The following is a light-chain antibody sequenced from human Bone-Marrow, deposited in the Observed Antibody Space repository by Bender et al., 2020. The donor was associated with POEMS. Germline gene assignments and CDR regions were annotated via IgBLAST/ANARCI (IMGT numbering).Light chain of an antibody. CDR2: EVS. J-gene: IGLJ3*02. V-gene: IGLV2-14*02. Sequence: QSALTQPASVSGSPGQSITISCTGTSSDVGSYNLVSWYQQHPGKAPKLMIYEVSKRPSGVPDRFSGSESGTSASLAISGLQSEDEADYYCCSYRSGSTLWVFGGGTKVTVL. CDR1: SSDVGSYNL. CDR3: CSYRSGSTLWV.